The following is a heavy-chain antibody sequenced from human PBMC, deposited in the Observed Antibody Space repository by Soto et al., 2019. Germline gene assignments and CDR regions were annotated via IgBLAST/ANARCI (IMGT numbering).Heavy chain of an antibody. CDR1: GGSFSGYY. CDR3: AAGRRSRFLEWSAADY. Sequence: SETLSLTCAVYGGSFSGYYWNWIRQPPGKGLEWIGEINHSGSTNYNPSLKSRVTISVDTSKNQFSLKLTSVTAADTAVYYCAAGRRSRFLEWSAADYWGQGTLVTVSS. J-gene: IGHJ4*02. V-gene: IGHV4-34*01. D-gene: IGHD3-3*01. CDR2: INHSGST.